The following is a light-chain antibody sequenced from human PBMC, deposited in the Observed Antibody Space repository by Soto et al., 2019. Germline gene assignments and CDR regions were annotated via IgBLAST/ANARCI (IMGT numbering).Light chain of an antibody. J-gene: IGKJ1*01. Sequence: DIQMTQSPSSLSAAVGDRVTITCRASQAIGNDLNWYQRRPGKAPNLLIFDASTLQTGVPSRFSGSGSETHFTLTINGLQPEDSSIYYCQQSYTTPWTFGQGTKVDIK. CDR2: DAS. V-gene: IGKV1-39*01. CDR3: QQSYTTPWT. CDR1: QAIGND.